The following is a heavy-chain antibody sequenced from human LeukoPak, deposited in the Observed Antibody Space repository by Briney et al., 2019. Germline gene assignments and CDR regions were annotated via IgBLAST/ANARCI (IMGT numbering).Heavy chain of an antibody. CDR3: AKDRYCSSTSCRFYYYFFGVLDYGMDV. D-gene: IGHD2-2*01. J-gene: IGHJ6*02. Sequence: GSLRLSCAASGFTFSSYAMSWVRQAPGKGLEWVSAISGSGGSTYYADSVKGRFTISRDNSKNTLYLQMNSLRAEDTAVYYCAKDRYCSSTSCRFYYYFFGVLDYGMDVWGQGTTVTVSS. V-gene: IGHV3-23*01. CDR1: GFTFSSYA. CDR2: ISGSGGST.